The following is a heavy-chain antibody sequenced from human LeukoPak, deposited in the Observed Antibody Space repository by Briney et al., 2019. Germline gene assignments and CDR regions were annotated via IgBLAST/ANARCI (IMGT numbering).Heavy chain of an antibody. CDR2: ISGSGGST. D-gene: IGHD2-15*01. CDR1: GFTFSSYA. V-gene: IGHV3-23*01. Sequence: GGSPRLSCAASGFTFSSYAMSWVRQAPGKGLEWVSAISGSGGSTYYADSVKGRFTISRDNSKNTLYLQMNSLRAEDTAVYYCASDGCSGGSCYSGYLYYFDYWGQGTLVTVSS. CDR3: ASDGCSGGSCYSGYLYYFDY. J-gene: IGHJ4*02.